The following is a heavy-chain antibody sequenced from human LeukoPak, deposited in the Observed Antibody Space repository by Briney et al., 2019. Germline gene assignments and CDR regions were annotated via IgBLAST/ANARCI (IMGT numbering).Heavy chain of an antibody. CDR2: ISWNSGSI. V-gene: IGHV3-9*01. Sequence: PGGSLRLSCAASGFTFDDYAMHWVRQAPGKGLEWVSGISWNSGSIGYADSVKGRFTISRDNAKNSLYPQMNSLRAEDTAVYYCAKRIRDSSGYYAISLDYWGQGTLVTVSS. CDR1: GFTFDDYA. J-gene: IGHJ4*02. D-gene: IGHD3-22*01. CDR3: AKRIRDSSGYYAISLDY.